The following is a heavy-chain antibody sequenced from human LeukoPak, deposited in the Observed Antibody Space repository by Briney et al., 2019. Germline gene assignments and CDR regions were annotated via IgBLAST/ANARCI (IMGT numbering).Heavy chain of an antibody. CDR3: AKGKKGQQLVRTSDY. V-gene: IGHV3-23*01. D-gene: IGHD6-13*01. CDR2: ISGRGAST. Sequence: PGGSLRLSCAASGFTFSSYAMSWVRQAPEKGLEWVSAISGRGASTYYADSVKGRFTISRDNSKNTLYLQMNSLRAEDTAVYYCAKGKKGQQLVRTSDYWGQGTLVTVSS. CDR1: GFTFSSYA. J-gene: IGHJ4*02.